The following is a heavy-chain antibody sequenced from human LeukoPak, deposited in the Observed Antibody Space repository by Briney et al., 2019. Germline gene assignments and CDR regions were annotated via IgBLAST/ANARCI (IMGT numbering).Heavy chain of an antibody. D-gene: IGHD6-19*01. J-gene: IGHJ3*01. CDR1: DGSITGYY. V-gene: IGHV4-59*08. Sequence: PSETLSRTCTVSDGSITGYYWSWIRQPPGKGLEWIAYVYYTGRTLYNPSLESRVTISVDTSKTQFSLKLTSVTAADTAVYYCARHIPVSYDAFDLWGRGTTVTVSS. CDR2: VYYTGRT. CDR3: ARHIPVSYDAFDL.